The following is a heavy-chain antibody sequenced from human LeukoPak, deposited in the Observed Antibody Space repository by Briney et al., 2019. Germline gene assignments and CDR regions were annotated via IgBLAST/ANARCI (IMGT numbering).Heavy chain of an antibody. Sequence: SETLSLTCTVSGGSMSSYYWSWIRQSPGKGLEWIGDIYYSGSTNYNPSLKSRVTMSVDTSKNQFSLKLSSVTAADTAVYYCARVRGLGVISPYFDYWGQGTLVTVSS. V-gene: IGHV4-59*08. CDR3: ARVRGLGVISPYFDY. CDR2: IYYSGST. D-gene: IGHD3-16*02. CDR1: GGSMSSYY. J-gene: IGHJ4*02.